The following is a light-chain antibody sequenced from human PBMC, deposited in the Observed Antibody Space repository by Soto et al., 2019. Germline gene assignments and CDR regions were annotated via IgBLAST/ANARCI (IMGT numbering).Light chain of an antibody. Sequence: EIVLTQSPATLSLSPGERATLSCRASQSVSSYLAWYQQKPGQAPRLLIYHSSNRATVIPARFSGSGSGTDFTLTISSLEPEDFAVYYCQQRSNGPITFGQGTRLEIK. V-gene: IGKV3-11*01. J-gene: IGKJ5*01. CDR3: QQRSNGPIT. CDR2: HSS. CDR1: QSVSSY.